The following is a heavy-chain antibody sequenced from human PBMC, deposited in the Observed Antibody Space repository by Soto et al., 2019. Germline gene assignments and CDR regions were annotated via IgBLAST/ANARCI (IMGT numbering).Heavy chain of an antibody. CDR1: GFTFSTYS. D-gene: IGHD3-3*01. CDR3: AKDPNYDCWSGYSGSGWFDP. Sequence: PGGSLRLSCAASGFTFSTYSMNWVRQTPGKGLEWVSSISCSSSNMYYADSVKGRFTISRDNAKNSLYLQMNSLRAEDTAVYYCAKDPNYDCWSGYSGSGWFDPWGQGTLVTVSS. V-gene: IGHV3-21*01. J-gene: IGHJ5*02. CDR2: ISCSSSNM.